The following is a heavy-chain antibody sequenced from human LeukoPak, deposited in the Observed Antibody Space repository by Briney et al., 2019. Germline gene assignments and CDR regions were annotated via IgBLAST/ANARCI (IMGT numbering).Heavy chain of an antibody. Sequence: SETLSLTCTVSGVSVSSGSYYWSWIRQPPGKGLEWIGYIYYSGGTNYNPSLKSRVTISVDTSKNQFSLKLSSVTAADTAVYYCARSHEFDPWGQGTLVTVSS. CDR3: ARSHEFDP. J-gene: IGHJ5*02. V-gene: IGHV4-61*01. CDR1: GVSVSSGSYY. CDR2: IYYSGGT.